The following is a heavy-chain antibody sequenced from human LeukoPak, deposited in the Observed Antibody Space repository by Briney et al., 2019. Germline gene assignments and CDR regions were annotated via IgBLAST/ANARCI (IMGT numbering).Heavy chain of an antibody. D-gene: IGHD6-19*01. CDR3: ARTTTSGWYLDYFDY. V-gene: IGHV3-53*01. Sequence: GGSLRLSCAASGFTVSSNYMSWVRQAPGKGLEWVSVIYSGGSTYYADSVKGRFTISRDNSKNTLYLQMNSLRAEDTAVYYCARTTTSGWYLDYFDYWGQGTLVTVSS. J-gene: IGHJ4*02. CDR1: GFTVSSNY. CDR2: IYSGGST.